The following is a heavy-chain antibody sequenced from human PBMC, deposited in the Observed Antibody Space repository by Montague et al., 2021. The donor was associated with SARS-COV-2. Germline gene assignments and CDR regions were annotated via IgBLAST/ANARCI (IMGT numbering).Heavy chain of an antibody. D-gene: IGHD5-12*01. V-gene: IGHV4-39*01. CDR1: GGSIVSSSYY. CDR3: ARHGLRGCSGFDPGRH. J-gene: IGHJ4*02. CDR2: LYYSGRT. Sequence: SETLSLTCTVSGGSIVSSSYYWDWIRQPPGQGLEYIGSLYYSGRTFYNPSLKSRVTMSVDTSRHQFSLNLTSVTAADTARYFCARHGLRGCSGFDPGRHWGRGILVIVSS.